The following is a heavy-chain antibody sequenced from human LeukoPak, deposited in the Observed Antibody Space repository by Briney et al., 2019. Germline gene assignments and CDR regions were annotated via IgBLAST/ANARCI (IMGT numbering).Heavy chain of an antibody. CDR3: ARGLFDSGSESRNWLDP. CDR2: IIPIFRTA. J-gene: IGHJ5*02. CDR1: GGAFRSFA. Sequence: SVKVSCKASGGAFRSFAISWVRQAPGQGLEWMGGIIPIFRTANYAQKFQGRVTITADESTSTAYMELSSLSSEDTAVYYCARGLFDSGSESRNWLDPWGQGTLVTVSS. V-gene: IGHV1-69*13. D-gene: IGHD3-10*01.